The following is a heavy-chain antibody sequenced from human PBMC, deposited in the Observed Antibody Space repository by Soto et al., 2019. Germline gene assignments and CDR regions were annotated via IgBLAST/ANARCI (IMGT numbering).Heavy chain of an antibody. J-gene: IGHJ6*02. CDR1: GYTFTSYG. D-gene: IGHD2-15*01. Sequence: GASGKVSCKASGYTFTSYGISWVRQAPGQGPEWMGWISAYNGNTNYAQKLQGRVTMTTDTSTSTAYMELRSLRSDDTAVYYCARDRTPIVVVVAATQGYYYYGMDVWGQGTTVTVSS. V-gene: IGHV1-18*01. CDR3: ARDRTPIVVVVAATQGYYYYGMDV. CDR2: ISAYNGNT.